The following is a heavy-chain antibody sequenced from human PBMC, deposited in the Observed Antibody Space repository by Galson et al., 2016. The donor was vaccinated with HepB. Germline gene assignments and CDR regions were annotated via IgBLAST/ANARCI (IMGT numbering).Heavy chain of an antibody. D-gene: IGHD2-21*01. V-gene: IGHV3-66*01. J-gene: IGHJ4*02. CDR3: DVVGDVSRD. CDR1: GFTVSASS. Sequence: SLRLSCAASGFTVSASSMTWVRQAPGKGLEWVSTIHRGGGTYYTYSVKGRFTIARDSSKNTLYLQMSSLKVEDTAVYYCDVVGDVSRDWGQGTLVTVSS. CDR2: IHRGGGT.